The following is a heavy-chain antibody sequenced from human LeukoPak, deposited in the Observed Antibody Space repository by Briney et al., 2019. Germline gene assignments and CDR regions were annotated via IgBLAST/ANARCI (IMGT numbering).Heavy chain of an antibody. J-gene: IGHJ4*02. Sequence: GGSLRLSCAASGFTFDSYAMTWVRQAPGKGLEWVSGITGNGCSTYYADSVKGRFTISRDNSKNTLYLLVNTLRVEDTAVYYCATDRSHWLVAGFDYWGQGTQVTVSS. CDR1: GFTFDSYA. V-gene: IGHV3-23*01. CDR3: ATDRSHWLVAGFDY. D-gene: IGHD6-19*01. CDR2: ITGNGCST.